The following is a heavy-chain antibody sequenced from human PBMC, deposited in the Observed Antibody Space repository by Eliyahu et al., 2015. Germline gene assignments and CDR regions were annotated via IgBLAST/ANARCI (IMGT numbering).Heavy chain of an antibody. CDR1: GXKFIGYY. Sequence: QIQLVQSVAEVKKPGASVRVSCKASGXKFIGYYLYWIRQAPGKGLESMGRFNPHTGEXKYVQKFQGRVTLTRDTSIDTAYMEIRTLTYDDAAIYYCARWDHGNQALDFWGQGTLITVSS. CDR3: ARWDHGNQALDF. D-gene: IGHD1-26*01. CDR2: FNPHTGEX. V-gene: IGHV1-2*06. J-gene: IGHJ4*02.